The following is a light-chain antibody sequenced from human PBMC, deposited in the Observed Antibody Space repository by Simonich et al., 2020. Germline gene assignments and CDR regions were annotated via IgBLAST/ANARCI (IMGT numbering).Light chain of an antibody. CDR1: QSVSSN. CDR2: GAS. CDR3: QQYNNWPPYT. Sequence: EIVMTQSPATLSVSPGERATLSCRASQSVSSNLAWYQQKPGQAPRLLIYGASTRATGIPAQFRGSGSGTEFTLTISSMQSEDFAVYYCQQYNNWPPYTFGQGTKLEIK. V-gene: IGKV3-15*01. J-gene: IGKJ2*01.